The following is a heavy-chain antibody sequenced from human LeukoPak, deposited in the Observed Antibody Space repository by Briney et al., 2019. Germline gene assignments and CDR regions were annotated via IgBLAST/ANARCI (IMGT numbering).Heavy chain of an antibody. D-gene: IGHD3-3*01. CDR2: INPISGGT. J-gene: IGHJ5*02. V-gene: IGHV1-2*06. CDR1: GYSFTGYY. Sequence: ASVKVSCKASGYSFTGYYLHWVRQAPGQGLEWMGRINPISGGTIYAQKFQGRVTMTRDTSISTAYMELSRLRSDDTAVYYCARDVSDYDFWSGYDRPDWFDPWGQGTLVTVSS. CDR3: ARDVSDYDFWSGYDRPDWFDP.